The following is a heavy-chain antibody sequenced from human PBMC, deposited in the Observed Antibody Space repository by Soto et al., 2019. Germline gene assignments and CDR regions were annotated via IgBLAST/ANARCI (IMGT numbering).Heavy chain of an antibody. Sequence: XSVKFSCKASGYTFTCYYMHWVRQAPGQGLEWMGWINPNSGGTNYAQKFQGRVTMTRDTSISTAYMELSRLRSDDTAVYYCARDRSIVVVPAAMGYWGQGTLVTVSS. J-gene: IGHJ4*02. CDR1: GYTFTCYY. CDR3: ARDRSIVVVPAAMGY. CDR2: INPNSGGT. V-gene: IGHV1-2*02. D-gene: IGHD2-2*01.